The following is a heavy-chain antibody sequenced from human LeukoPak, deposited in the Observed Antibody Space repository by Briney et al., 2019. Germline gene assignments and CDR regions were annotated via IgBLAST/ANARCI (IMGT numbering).Heavy chain of an antibody. Sequence: SETLSLTCTVSGGSISSGDYYWSWIRQPPGKGLEWIGYIYYSGSTYYNPSLKSRVTISVDTSKNQFSLKLSSVTAADTAVYYCARGPENYYGSGSYYVYWGQGTLVTVSS. CDR3: ARGPENYYGSGSYYVY. CDR2: IYYSGST. J-gene: IGHJ4*02. CDR1: GGSISSGDYY. V-gene: IGHV4-30-4*01. D-gene: IGHD3-10*01.